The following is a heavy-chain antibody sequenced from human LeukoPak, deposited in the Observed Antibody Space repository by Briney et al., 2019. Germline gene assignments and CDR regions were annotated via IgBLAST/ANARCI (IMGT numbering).Heavy chain of an antibody. V-gene: IGHV3-30*04. CDR3: ARARESYDSSGPGDY. Sequence: GGSLRLSCVASGFTFSSYAMHWVRQAPGKGLEWVAIISYDGSNKYYADSVKGRFTISRDNSKNTLYLQVNSLRAEDTAIYYCARARESYDSSGPGDYWGQGTLVTVSS. D-gene: IGHD3-22*01. CDR2: ISYDGSNK. CDR1: GFTFSSYA. J-gene: IGHJ4*02.